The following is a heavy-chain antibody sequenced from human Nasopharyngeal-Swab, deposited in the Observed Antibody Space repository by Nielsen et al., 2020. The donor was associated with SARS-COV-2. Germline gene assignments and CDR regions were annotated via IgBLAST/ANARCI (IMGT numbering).Heavy chain of an antibody. D-gene: IGHD3-10*01. CDR1: GFSFSGYW. J-gene: IGHJ4*02. Sequence: GESLKISCAASGFSFSGYWMSWVRQAPGKGLEWVANIKQDGSEKYYVDSVRGRFTISRDNAKNSLFLEMNSLRAEDTAVYYCASQERGGSGSSWGRGTLVTVSS. CDR3: ASQERGGSGSS. V-gene: IGHV3-7*01. CDR2: IKQDGSEK.